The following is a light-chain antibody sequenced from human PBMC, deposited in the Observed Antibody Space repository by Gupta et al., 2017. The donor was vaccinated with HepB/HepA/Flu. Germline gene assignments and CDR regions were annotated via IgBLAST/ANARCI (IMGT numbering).Light chain of an antibody. CDR3: ATWDDSLNGAV. CDR1: NSNIGHYA. V-gene: IGLV1-44*01. Sequence: QSVVTQPPSAYGPPGQRVTISCPGSNSNIGHYAVNWYQHLPGSAPELLIYDTNHRPCGVPDRFSASKSVTSASLAISGLQSEDEADYYCATWDDSLNGAVFGGGTKLTVL. CDR2: DTN. J-gene: IGLJ2*01.